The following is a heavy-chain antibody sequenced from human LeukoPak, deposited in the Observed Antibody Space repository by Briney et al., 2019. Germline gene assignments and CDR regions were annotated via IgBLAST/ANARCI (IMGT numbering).Heavy chain of an antibody. J-gene: IGHJ4*02. CDR3: ARRRSYYYGSGSYSPIGY. CDR1: GGSISSSSYY. V-gene: IGHV4-39*01. Sequence: SETLSLTCTVSGGSISSSSYYWGWIRQPPGKGLEWIGSIYYSGSTYYNPSLKSRVTISVDTSKNQFSLKLSSVTAADTAVYYCARRRSYYYGSGSYSPIGYWGQGTLVTVSS. CDR2: IYYSGST. D-gene: IGHD3-10*01.